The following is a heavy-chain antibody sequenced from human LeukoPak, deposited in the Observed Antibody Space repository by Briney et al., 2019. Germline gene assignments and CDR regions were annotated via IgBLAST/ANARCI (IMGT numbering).Heavy chain of an antibody. J-gene: IGHJ4*02. CDR3: ARSRRRITMVRGVIITTPLLPDY. D-gene: IGHD3-10*01. CDR1: GYTFTSYG. CDR2: ISAYNGNT. V-gene: IGHV1-18*01. Sequence: ASVKVSCKVSGYTFTSYGISWVRQAPGQGLEWMGWISAYNGNTNYAQKLQGRVTMTTDTSTSTAYMELRSLRSDDTAVYYCARSRRRITMVRGVIITTPLLPDYWGQGTLVTVSS.